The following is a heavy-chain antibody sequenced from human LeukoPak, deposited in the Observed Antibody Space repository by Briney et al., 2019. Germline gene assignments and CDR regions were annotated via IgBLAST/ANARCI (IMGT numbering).Heavy chain of an antibody. V-gene: IGHV3-7*01. CDR3: ARIQLAISVAFDI. D-gene: IGHD5-18*01. CDR1: GFSFSNNW. J-gene: IGHJ3*02. CDR2: INLDGSEK. Sequence: PGGSLRLSCVASGFSFSNNWMVWVRQAPGKGLEWVAIINLDGSEKYYVDSVKGRFIISRDNPNNSMYLQMNSLRAEDTAVYYCARIQLAISVAFDIWGQGTMVTVSS.